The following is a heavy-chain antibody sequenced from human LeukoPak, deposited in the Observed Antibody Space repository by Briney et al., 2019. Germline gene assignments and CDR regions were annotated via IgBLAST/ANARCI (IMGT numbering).Heavy chain of an antibody. CDR2: MNPNSGNT. CDR1: GYSFTSYD. CDR3: ARADYYYYMDV. Sequence: GASVKVSCNASGYSFTSYDINWVRQATGQGLEWMGWMNPNSGNTGYAQKFQGRVTITRNTSISTAYMELSSLRSEDTAVYYCARADYYYYMDVWGKGTTVTVSS. J-gene: IGHJ6*03. V-gene: IGHV1-8*03.